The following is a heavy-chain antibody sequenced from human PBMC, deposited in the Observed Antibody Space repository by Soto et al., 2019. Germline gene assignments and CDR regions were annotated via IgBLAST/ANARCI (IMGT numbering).Heavy chain of an antibody. CDR3: ARDDENNYYDSSGYLLGI. Sequence: XGCLRLSCAACGFSFSSYAMHRVRQAPGKGLEWVAVISYDGSNKYYADSVKGRFTISRDNSKNTLYLQMNSLRAEDTAVYYCARDDENNYYDSSGYLLGIWGQGTMVTVSS. J-gene: IGHJ3*02. V-gene: IGHV3-30-3*01. CDR2: ISYDGSNK. CDR1: GFSFSSYA. D-gene: IGHD3-22*01.